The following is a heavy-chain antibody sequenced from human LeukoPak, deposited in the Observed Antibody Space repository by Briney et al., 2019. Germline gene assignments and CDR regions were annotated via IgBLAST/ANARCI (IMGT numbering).Heavy chain of an antibody. CDR2: ISTYNGNT. CDR3: VRGAPYCDKSACSSPGHH. J-gene: IGHJ4*02. Sequence: ASVKVSCKASGYTFTSYGITWVRQAPGLGLEWMGWISTYNGNTNDAQKFLDRVILTRDISSTTAYLELRSLRPDDTAVYFCVRGAPYCDKSACSSPGHHWGQGTLVTVSS. V-gene: IGHV1-18*01. CDR1: GYTFTSYG. D-gene: IGHD2-21*01.